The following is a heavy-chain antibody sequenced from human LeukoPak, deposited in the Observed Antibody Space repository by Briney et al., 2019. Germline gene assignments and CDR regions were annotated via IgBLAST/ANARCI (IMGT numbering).Heavy chain of an antibody. V-gene: IGHV3-30-3*01. Sequence: GGSLRLSCAASGFTFSSYAMSWVRQAPGKGLEWVAVISYDGSNKYYADSVKGRFTISRDNSKNTLYLQMNSLRAEDTAVYYCAKDLWYSRSSGRDYWGQGTLVTVSS. CDR3: AKDLWYSRSSGRDY. D-gene: IGHD6-6*01. CDR2: ISYDGSNK. J-gene: IGHJ4*02. CDR1: GFTFSSYA.